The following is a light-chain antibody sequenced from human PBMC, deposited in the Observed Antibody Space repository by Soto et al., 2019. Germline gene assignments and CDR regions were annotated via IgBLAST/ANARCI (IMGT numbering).Light chain of an antibody. CDR2: DVS. CDR1: SSDIDDYTY. J-gene: IGLJ2*01. CDR3: SSYTSSSTL. V-gene: IGLV2-14*01. Sequence: QSVLTQPASVSGSPGQSITISCTGTSSDIDDYTYVSWYQQHPGKAPKLMIFDVSNRPSGVSNRFSGSKSGNTASLTISGLRAEDEADYYCSSYTSSSTLFGGGTKLTVL.